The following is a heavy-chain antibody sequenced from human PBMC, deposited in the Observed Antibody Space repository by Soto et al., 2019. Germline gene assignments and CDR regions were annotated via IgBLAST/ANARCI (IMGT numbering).Heavy chain of an antibody. D-gene: IGHD3-10*01. CDR1: GGSFSDYY. J-gene: IGHJ6*02. CDR3: ARASYRGDYYYGMDV. Sequence: SETLSLTCAVYGGSFSDYYWSWIRQPPGKGLEWIGEINHSGSTNYNASLKSRVTISVDTSKKQFSLKLRSVSAADTAVYFCARASYRGDYYYGMDVWGQGTTVT. CDR2: INHSGST. V-gene: IGHV4-34*01.